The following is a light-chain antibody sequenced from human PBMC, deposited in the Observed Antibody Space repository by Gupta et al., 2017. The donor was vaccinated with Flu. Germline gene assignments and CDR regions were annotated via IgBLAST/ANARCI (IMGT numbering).Light chain of an antibody. Sequence: ALTQSPGTLSLSPGERATLSCRASQSIGSQLAWYQQKPGQAPRLLIYDTSNRATGIPARFSGSGSGTDFTLTISSLEPEDFAIYHCQQRSYWPITFGGGTKLEIK. J-gene: IGKJ4*01. V-gene: IGKV3-11*01. CDR1: QSIGSQ. CDR2: DTS. CDR3: QQRSYWPIT.